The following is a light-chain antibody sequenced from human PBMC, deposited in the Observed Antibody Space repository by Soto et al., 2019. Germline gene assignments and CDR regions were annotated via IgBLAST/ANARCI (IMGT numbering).Light chain of an antibody. Sequence: EIVLTQSPGTLSLSPGERATLSCRASQTVGTNYLAWFQPKPGQAPRLLIYGASSRATGIPDRFSGSGSGTDFTLTINRLEPEDFAVYFCQQYSDSPLTFGGGTKVEIK. V-gene: IGKV3-20*01. CDR3: QQYSDSPLT. J-gene: IGKJ4*01. CDR2: GAS. CDR1: QTVGTNY.